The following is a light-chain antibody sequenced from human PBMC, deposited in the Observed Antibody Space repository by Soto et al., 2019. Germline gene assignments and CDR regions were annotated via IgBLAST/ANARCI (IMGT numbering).Light chain of an antibody. CDR2: GAS. CDR3: QQYGSSPPWT. V-gene: IGKV3-20*01. J-gene: IGKJ1*01. CDR1: QSVTSNY. Sequence: EIVLTQSPGTLSLSPGERATLSCRASQSVTSNYLAWYQQKPGQAPRLLFFGASIRATGIPDRFSGGGSETDFTLTISRLEPEDVAVYYCQQYGSSPPWTFGQGTKVDIK.